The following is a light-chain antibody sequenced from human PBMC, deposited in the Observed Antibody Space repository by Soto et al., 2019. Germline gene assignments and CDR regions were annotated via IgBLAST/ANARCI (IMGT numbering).Light chain of an antibody. CDR3: QQYNNWPPWT. J-gene: IGKJ1*01. Sequence: EIAMTQSPATLSVSPGERATLSCRASQSVSSNLAWYQQKPGQAPRLLIYGASTRATGIPARCSGSGSGTEFTLTISSLRSEDFAVYYCQQYNNWPPWTFGQGTKVEIK. V-gene: IGKV3-15*01. CDR2: GAS. CDR1: QSVSSN.